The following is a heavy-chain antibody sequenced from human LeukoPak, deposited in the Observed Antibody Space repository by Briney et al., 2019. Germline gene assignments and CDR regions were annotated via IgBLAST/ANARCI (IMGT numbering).Heavy chain of an antibody. CDR1: GGSISSYY. J-gene: IGHJ4*02. CDR2: IYYSGST. CDR3: ARGGNVVVTEGYFDY. Sequence: SETLSLTCTVSGGSISSYYWSWIRQPPGKGLEWIGYIYYSGSTNYNPSLKSRVTISVDTSKNQFSLKLSSVTAADTAVYYSARGGNVVVTEGYFDYWGQGTLVTVSS. D-gene: IGHD2-21*02. V-gene: IGHV4-59*01.